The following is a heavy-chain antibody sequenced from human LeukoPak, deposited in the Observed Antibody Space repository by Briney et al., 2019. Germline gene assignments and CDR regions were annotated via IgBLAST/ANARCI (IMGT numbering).Heavy chain of an antibody. J-gene: IGHJ4*02. CDR1: GFIFRNYE. CDR2: ISTSGNDI. D-gene: IGHD1-26*01. CDR3: ARGAQWVLDY. Sequence: GGSLRLSCAASGFIFRNYEINWVRQAPGEGLEWVSYISTSGNDIYYADSVKGRFTISRDNAKNSLYPQLNSLRADDTAVYYCARGAQWVLDYWGQGALVTVSS. V-gene: IGHV3-48*03.